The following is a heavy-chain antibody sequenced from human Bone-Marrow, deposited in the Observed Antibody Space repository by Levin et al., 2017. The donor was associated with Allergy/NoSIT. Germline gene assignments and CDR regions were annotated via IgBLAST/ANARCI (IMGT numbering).Heavy chain of an antibody. Sequence: GGSLRLSCAASGFTFSLYWMSWVRQAPGKGLEWVATIKQDGSEISYVDSVKGRFTISRDNAKNSLYLQMNSLRAEDTAVYYCAREGGDCSGGNCYGEYYFDYWGQGTLVTVSS. V-gene: IGHV3-7*01. CDR2: IKQDGSEI. CDR3: AREGGDCSGGNCYGEYYFDY. J-gene: IGHJ4*02. CDR1: GFTFSLYW. D-gene: IGHD2-15*01.